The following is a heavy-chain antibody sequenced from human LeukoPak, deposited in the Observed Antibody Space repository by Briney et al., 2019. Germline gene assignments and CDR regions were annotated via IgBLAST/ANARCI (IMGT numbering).Heavy chain of an antibody. D-gene: IGHD3-10*01. CDR1: GFTFSSYG. J-gene: IGHJ4*02. V-gene: IGHV3-30*18. CDR2: ISYDGSSK. Sequence: GRSLRLSCAASGFTFSSYGMHWVRQAPGKGLEWVAVISYDGSSKYYADSVKGRFTISRDNSKNTLYLQMNSRRAGDTAVYYCAKNRGWGSGSYYQPDYWGQGTLVTVSS. CDR3: AKNRGWGSGSYYQPDY.